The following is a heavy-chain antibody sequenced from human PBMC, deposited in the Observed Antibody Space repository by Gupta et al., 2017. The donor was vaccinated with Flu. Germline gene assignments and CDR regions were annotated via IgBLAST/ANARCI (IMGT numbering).Heavy chain of an antibody. D-gene: IGHD2-21*01. V-gene: IGHV3-23*01. CDR2: LSGYGGST. CDR3: ARSRESLPPGDGFDI. J-gene: IGHJ3*02. Sequence: EVQLLESGGGLVQPGGSLRLSCAATGFTFGSFGMNWVRQTPGKGLEWVSGLSGYGGSTWFADSLKGRFTISRDNSKNTLYLQMNSLTAEDTAVYYCARSRESLPPGDGFDIWGQGTMVSVSS. CDR1: GFTFGSFG.